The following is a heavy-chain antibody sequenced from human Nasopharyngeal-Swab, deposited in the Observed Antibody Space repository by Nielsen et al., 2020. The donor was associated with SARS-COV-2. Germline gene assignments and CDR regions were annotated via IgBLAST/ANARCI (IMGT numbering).Heavy chain of an antibody. V-gene: IGHV3-11*06. CDR2: ISSSSSYT. CDR3: ARCGSSSWRVHYYYYYYMDV. Sequence: GESLKISCAASGFTFSDYYMSWIRQAPGKGLEWVSYISSSSSYTNYADSVKGRFTISRDNAKNSLYLQMNSLRAEDTAVYYCARCGSSSWRVHYYYYYYMDVWGKGTTVTVSS. CDR1: GFTFSDYY. D-gene: IGHD6-6*01. J-gene: IGHJ6*03.